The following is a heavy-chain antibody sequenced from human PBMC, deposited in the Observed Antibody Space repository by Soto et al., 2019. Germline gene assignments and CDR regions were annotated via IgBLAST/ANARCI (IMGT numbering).Heavy chain of an antibody. J-gene: IGHJ6*02. V-gene: IGHV3-74*01. CDR3: SIDFLIFWSGYYTGRFYYGMDV. D-gene: IGHD3-3*01. Sequence: PGGSLRLSCAASGFTFSSYWMHWVRQAPGKGLVWVSRINSDGSSTSYADSVKGRFTISRDNAKNTLYLQMNSLRAEDTAVYYFSIDFLIFWSGYYTGRFYYGMDVWGQGTTVTVSS. CDR2: INSDGSST. CDR1: GFTFSSYW.